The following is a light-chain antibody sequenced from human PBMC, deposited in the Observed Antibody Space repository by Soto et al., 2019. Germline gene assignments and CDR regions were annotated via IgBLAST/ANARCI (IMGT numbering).Light chain of an antibody. CDR2: GAS. Sequence: DIVLPQSPGTLSLSPGDRATLSCRASQSVSTSYLAWYQQKPGQAPRLLIYGASSRATGIPDRFSGSGSGTDFTLTISGLEHEDCAVYYCQQYGNSRGTFGQGTKVEIK. V-gene: IGKV3-20*01. J-gene: IGKJ1*01. CDR3: QQYGNSRGT. CDR1: QSVSTSY.